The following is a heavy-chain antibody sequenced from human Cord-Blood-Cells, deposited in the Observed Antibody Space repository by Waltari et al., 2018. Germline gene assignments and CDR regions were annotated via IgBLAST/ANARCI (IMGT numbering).Heavy chain of an antibody. CDR1: GGSISSSSYY. D-gene: IGHD6-19*01. V-gene: IGHV4-39*07. CDR3: ARCGSIAVAGTLTFDY. CDR2: IYYSGST. J-gene: IGHJ4*02. Sequence: QLQLQESGPGLVKPSETRSLTCTVSGGSISSSSYYWGWIGQPPGKGLEWIGSIYYSGSTYYNPSLKSRVTISVDTSKNQFSLKLSSVTAADTAVYYCARCGSIAVAGTLTFDYWGQGTLVTVSS.